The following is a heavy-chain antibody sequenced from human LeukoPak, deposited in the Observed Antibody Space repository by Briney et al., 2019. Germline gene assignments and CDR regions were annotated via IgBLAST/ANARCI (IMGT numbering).Heavy chain of an antibody. CDR1: GFTVSDNH. J-gene: IGHJ4*02. CDR2: IYSVGST. D-gene: IGHD2-2*01. Sequence: GGSLRLSCAASGFTVSDNHMSWVRQAPGKGLEWVSIIYSVGSTYYADSVKGRFTISRDNSKNTLYLQMNSLRAEDTAVYYCAKGGLGYCSSTSCYAGAPLDYWGQGTLVTVSS. CDR3: AKGGLGYCSSTSCYAGAPLDY. V-gene: IGHV3-53*01.